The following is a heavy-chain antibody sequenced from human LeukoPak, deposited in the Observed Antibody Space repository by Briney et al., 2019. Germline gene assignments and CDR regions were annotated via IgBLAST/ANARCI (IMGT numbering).Heavy chain of an antibody. CDR2: ISGSGGST. V-gene: IGHV3-23*01. CDR1: GFTFSSYA. Sequence: PGGSLRLSCAASGFTFSSYAMSWVRQAPGKGLEWVSAISGSGGSTYYADSVKGRFTISRDNSKNTLYLQMNSLRAEDTTVYYCAKGLGGGLRWDMFDYWGQGTLVTVSS. J-gene: IGHJ4*02. D-gene: IGHD4-23*01. CDR3: AKGLGGGLRWDMFDY.